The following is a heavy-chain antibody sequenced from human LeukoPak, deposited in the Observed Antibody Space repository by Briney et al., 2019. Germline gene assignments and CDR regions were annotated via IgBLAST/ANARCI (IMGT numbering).Heavy chain of an antibody. D-gene: IGHD2-15*01. J-gene: IGHJ4*02. CDR3: AHYSSRGHY. CDR2: IYWDDDK. V-gene: IGHV2-5*02. CDR1: GFSLSTSGVG. Sequence: SGPTLVNPTQTPTLTCTFSGFSLSTSGVGVGWIRQPPGKALEWLALIYWDDDKRYSPSLKSRLTITKDTSKNQVVLTMTNMDPVDTVTYYCAHYSSRGHYWGQGTLVTVSS.